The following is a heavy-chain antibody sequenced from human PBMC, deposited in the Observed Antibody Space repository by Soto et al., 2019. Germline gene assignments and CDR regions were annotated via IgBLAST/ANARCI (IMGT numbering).Heavy chain of an antibody. CDR2: IYYSGST. J-gene: IGHJ4*02. Sequence: SETLSLTCTVSGGSISSYYWSWIRQPPGKGLEWIGYIYYSGSTNYNPSLKSRVTISVDTSKNQFSLKLSSVTAADTAVYYCARHVAHTGDYVHFDYWGQGTLVTVSS. CDR1: GGSISSYY. CDR3: ARHVAHTGDYVHFDY. V-gene: IGHV4-59*08. D-gene: IGHD4-17*01.